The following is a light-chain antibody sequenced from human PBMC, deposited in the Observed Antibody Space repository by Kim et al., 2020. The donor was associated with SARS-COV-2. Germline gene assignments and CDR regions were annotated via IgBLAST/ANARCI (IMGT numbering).Light chain of an antibody. J-gene: IGLJ3*02. CDR2: YDS. Sequence: SYELTQPPSVSVAPGKTARITCGGNNIGSKSVHWYQQKPGQAPVLVIYYDSDRPSGIPERFSGSNSGNTATLTISRVEVGDEADYYCQVWDSSSDHWVFGGGTKLTVL. CDR3: QVWDSSSDHWV. CDR1: NIGSKS. V-gene: IGLV3-21*04.